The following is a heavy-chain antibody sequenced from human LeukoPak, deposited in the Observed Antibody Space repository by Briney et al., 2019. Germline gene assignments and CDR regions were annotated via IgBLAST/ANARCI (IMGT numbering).Heavy chain of an antibody. CDR3: ARADGSVAGPPSGH. V-gene: IGHV3-30*03. Sequence: GGSLRLSCAASGFTFSSYGMHWVRQAPGKGLEWVAVISYDGSNKYYADSVKGRLTISRDNSKSTLYLQMISLRTEDTAVYYCARADGSVAGPPSGHWGQGTLVTVSS. CDR1: GFTFSSYG. CDR2: ISYDGSNK. D-gene: IGHD6-19*01. J-gene: IGHJ4*02.